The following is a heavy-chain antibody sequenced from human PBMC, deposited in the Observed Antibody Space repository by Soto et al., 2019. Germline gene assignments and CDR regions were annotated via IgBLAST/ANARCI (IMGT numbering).Heavy chain of an antibody. D-gene: IGHD6-6*01. CDR1: GDSVSSNSAA. J-gene: IGHJ4*02. CDR3: AREGSARLRPYFDY. CDR2: TYYRSKWYN. Sequence: PSRTLALTCAISGDSVSSNSAAWNWIRQSPSRGLEWLGRTYYRSKWYNDYAVSVKSRITINPDTSKNQFSLQLNSVTPEDTAVYYCAREGSARLRPYFDYWGQGTLVTVSS. V-gene: IGHV6-1*01.